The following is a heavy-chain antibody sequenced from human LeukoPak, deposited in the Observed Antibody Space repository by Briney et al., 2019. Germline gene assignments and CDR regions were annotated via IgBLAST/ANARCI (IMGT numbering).Heavy chain of an antibody. J-gene: IGHJ4*02. CDR3: ARPAYCGGDCYFDY. CDR1: GLIFRNYA. Sequence: PGGSLRLSCTASGLIFRNYAMTWVRQAPRKGLEWVSTISGDGTETFYADSVKGRFTISRDNAKNSLYLQMNSLRAEDTAVYYCARPAYCGGDCYFDYWGQGTLVSVSS. V-gene: IGHV3-21*01. CDR2: ISGDGTET. D-gene: IGHD2-21*02.